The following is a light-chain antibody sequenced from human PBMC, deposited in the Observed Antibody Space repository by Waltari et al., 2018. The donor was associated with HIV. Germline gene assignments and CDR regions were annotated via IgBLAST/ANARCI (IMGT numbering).Light chain of an antibody. J-gene: IGLJ1*01. Sequence: QSPLTQPASVSGSPGQSITISCTRTSSHVCGYISVSWYQQHPGKAPKLMIYDVSNRPSGVSNRFSGSKSGNTASLTISGLQAEDEADYYCSSYTSSSTYVFGTGTKVTVL. CDR1: SSHVCGYIS. CDR3: SSYTSSSTYV. CDR2: DVS. V-gene: IGLV2-14*03.